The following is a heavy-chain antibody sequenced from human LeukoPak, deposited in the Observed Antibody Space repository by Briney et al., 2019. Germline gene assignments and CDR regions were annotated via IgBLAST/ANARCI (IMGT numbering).Heavy chain of an antibody. V-gene: IGHV1-69*06. J-gene: IGHJ1*01. Sequence: SVTVSCTASGGTFSSYAISWVRQAPGQGLEWMGGIIPIFGTANYAQKFQGRVTITADKSTSTAYMELSSLRSEDTAVYYCGRSGYCTNGVCYWDFQHWGQGTLVTVSS. D-gene: IGHD2-8*01. CDR3: GRSGYCTNGVCYWDFQH. CDR1: GGTFSSYA. CDR2: IIPIFGTA.